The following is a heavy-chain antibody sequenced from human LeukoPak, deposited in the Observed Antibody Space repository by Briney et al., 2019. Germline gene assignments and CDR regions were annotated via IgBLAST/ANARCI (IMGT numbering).Heavy chain of an antibody. V-gene: IGHV4-34*01. CDR2: INHSGST. J-gene: IGHJ4*02. Sequence: SETLSLTCAVYGGSFSGYYWSWIRQPPGKGLEWIGEINHSGSTNYNPSLKSRVTISVDTSKNQFSLKLSSVTAADTAVYYCARTPYRGSNSGSYTDYWGQGILVTVSS. CDR3: ARTPYRGSNSGSYTDY. CDR1: GGSFSGYY. D-gene: IGHD1-26*01.